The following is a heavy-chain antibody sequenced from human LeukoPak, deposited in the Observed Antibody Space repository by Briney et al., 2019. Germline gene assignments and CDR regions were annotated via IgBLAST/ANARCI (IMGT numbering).Heavy chain of an antibody. Sequence: GGSLRLSCAASGFTFSSYGMHWVRQAPGKGLEWVAFIRYDGSNKYYADSVKGRFTISRDNSNNTLYLQMNSLRAEDTAVYYCADLFAVYDAFDIWGQGTMVTVSS. V-gene: IGHV3-30*02. J-gene: IGHJ3*02. D-gene: IGHD2-21*01. CDR2: IRYDGSNK. CDR1: GFTFSSYG. CDR3: ADLFAVYDAFDI.